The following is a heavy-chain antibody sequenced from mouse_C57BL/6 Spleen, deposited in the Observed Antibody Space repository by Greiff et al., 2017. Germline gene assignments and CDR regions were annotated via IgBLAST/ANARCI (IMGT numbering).Heavy chain of an antibody. D-gene: IGHD3-3*01. CDR2: INPNNGGT. V-gene: IGHV1-22*01. CDR3: ARRGWEQYYFDY. Sequence: SGPELVKPGASVKMSCKASGYTFTDYNMHWVKQSHGKSLEWIGYINPNNGGTSYNQKFKGKATLTVNKSSSTAYMELRSLTSEDSAVYYCARRGWEQYYFDYWGQGTTLTVSS. J-gene: IGHJ2*01. CDR1: GYTFTDYN.